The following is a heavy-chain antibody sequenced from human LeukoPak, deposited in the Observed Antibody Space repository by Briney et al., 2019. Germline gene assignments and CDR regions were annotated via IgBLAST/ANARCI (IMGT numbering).Heavy chain of an antibody. Sequence: GGSLRLSCAASRFTFSTYWMHWVRQAPGKGLVWVSRINSDGSSTDYADSVKGRFTISRDNAKNTLYLQMNSLRAEDTAVYYCAKDMDYGDGYFDYWGQGTLVTVSS. CDR1: RFTFSTYW. J-gene: IGHJ4*02. CDR3: AKDMDYGDGYFDY. CDR2: INSDGSST. D-gene: IGHD4-17*01. V-gene: IGHV3-74*01.